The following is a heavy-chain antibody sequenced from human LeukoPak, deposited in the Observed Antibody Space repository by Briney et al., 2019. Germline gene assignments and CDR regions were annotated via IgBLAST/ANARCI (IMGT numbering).Heavy chain of an antibody. CDR1: GSTFSSYA. Sequence: GRSLRLSCAASGSTFSSYAMHWVRQAPGKGLEWVAVISYDGSNRYYADSVKGRFTISRDNSKNTLYLQMNSLRAEDTAVYYCARDPSITMVRGVIGRFDYWGQGTLVTVSS. V-gene: IGHV3-30*04. D-gene: IGHD3-10*01. J-gene: IGHJ4*02. CDR2: ISYDGSNR. CDR3: ARDPSITMVRGVIGRFDY.